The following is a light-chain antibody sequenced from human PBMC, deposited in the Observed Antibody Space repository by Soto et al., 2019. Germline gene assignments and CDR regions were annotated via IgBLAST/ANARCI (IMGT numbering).Light chain of an antibody. CDR2: GAS. CDR1: QIVGGDT. CDR3: QQYHWAPDT. Sequence: EIELTQSPGTLSLSPWEIATHSCRASQIVGGDTLAWFQQRPGQAPRLVIYGASNRAAGIPDRFSGSGSGTDFTLTVSRLEPEDFAVYYCQQYHWAPDTFGQGTKVDIK. V-gene: IGKV3-20*01. J-gene: IGKJ1*01.